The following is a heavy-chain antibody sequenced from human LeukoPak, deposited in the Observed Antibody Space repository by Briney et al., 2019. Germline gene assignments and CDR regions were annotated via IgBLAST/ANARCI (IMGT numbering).Heavy chain of an antibody. J-gene: IGHJ4*02. V-gene: IGHV4-30-4*01. Sequence: PSQTLSLTCTVSGGSISSGDYYWSWIRQPPGKGLEWIGYIYYSGSTYYNPSLKSRVTISVDTSKNQFSLKLSSVTAADTAVYYCARTVVVVAAIPYFDYWGQGTLVTVSS. CDR3: ARTVVVVAAIPYFDY. CDR1: GGSISSGDYY. CDR2: IYYSGST. D-gene: IGHD2-15*01.